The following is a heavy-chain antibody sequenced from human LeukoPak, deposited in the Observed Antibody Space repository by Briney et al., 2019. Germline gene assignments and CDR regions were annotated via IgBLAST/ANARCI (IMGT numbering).Heavy chain of an antibody. CDR1: GFTFSSYA. Sequence: GGSLRLSCAASGFTFSSYAMSWVRQAPGKGLEWVSAISGSGGSTHYADSVKGRFTISRDNSKNTLYLQMNSLRAEDTAVYYCAKVRGYCSSTSCYTPYYFDYWGQGTLVTVSS. CDR2: ISGSGGST. J-gene: IGHJ4*02. V-gene: IGHV3-23*01. CDR3: AKVRGYCSSTSCYTPYYFDY. D-gene: IGHD2-2*02.